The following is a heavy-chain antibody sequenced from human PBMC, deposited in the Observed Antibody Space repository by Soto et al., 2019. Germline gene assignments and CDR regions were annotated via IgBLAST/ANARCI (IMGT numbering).Heavy chain of an antibody. CDR1: GFTFSTYS. CDR3: ARDNGIAGSFDP. J-gene: IGHJ5*02. V-gene: IGHV3-48*02. D-gene: IGHD6-13*01. CDR2: ITSSSTTI. Sequence: QLVESGGGLVQPGGSLRLSCAASGFTFSTYSMNWVRQAPGKGLEWISYITSSSTTIFYAVSVKGRFTISRDNAKNSLYLQMNSLRDEDTSVYYCARDNGIAGSFDPWGQGTLVTVSS.